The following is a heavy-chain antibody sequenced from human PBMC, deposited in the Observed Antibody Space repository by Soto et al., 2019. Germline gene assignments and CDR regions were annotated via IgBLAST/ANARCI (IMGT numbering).Heavy chain of an antibody. D-gene: IGHD3-22*01. CDR1: GFTFSSYA. Sequence: PGGSLRLSCAASGFTFSSYAMHWVRQAPGKGLEWVAVISYDGSNKYYADSVKGRFTISRDNSKNTLYLQMNSLRAEDTAVYYCARSTYYYDSSGSQGPDAFDIWGQGTMVTVSS. CDR2: ISYDGSNK. CDR3: ARSTYYYDSSGSQGPDAFDI. J-gene: IGHJ3*02. V-gene: IGHV3-30-3*01.